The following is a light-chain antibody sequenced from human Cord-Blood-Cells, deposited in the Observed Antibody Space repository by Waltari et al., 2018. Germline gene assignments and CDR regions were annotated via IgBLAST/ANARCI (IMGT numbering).Light chain of an antibody. J-gene: IGKJ4*01. V-gene: IGKV2-28*01. Sequence: DIVMPQSPLSLPVTPGEPASISCRSSQSLLHSNGYNYLDWYLQKPGQSPQLLIYSGSNRASGVPDRFSGSGSGTDFTLKISRVEAEDVGVYYCMQALQTPITFGGGTKVEIK. CDR2: SGS. CDR3: MQALQTPIT. CDR1: QSLLHSNGYNY.